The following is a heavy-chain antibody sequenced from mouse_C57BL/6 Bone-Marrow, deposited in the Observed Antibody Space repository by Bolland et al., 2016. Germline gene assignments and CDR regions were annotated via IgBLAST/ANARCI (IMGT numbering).Heavy chain of an antibody. J-gene: IGHJ3*01. CDR3: ARLGRDAMDY. CDR2: DGGST. V-gene: IGHV5-2*01. Sequence: DGGSTYYPDTMERQFIISRDNTKKTLYLQMSSLRSEDTALYYCARLGRDAMDYWGQGTLV. D-gene: IGHD1-1*02.